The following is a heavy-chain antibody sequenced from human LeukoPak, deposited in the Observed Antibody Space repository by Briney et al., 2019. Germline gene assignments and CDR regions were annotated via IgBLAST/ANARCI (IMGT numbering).Heavy chain of an antibody. V-gene: IGHV1-8*03. Sequence: ASVKVSCKASGYTFTSYDINRVRQATGQGLEWMGWMNPNSGNTGYAQKFQGRVTITRNTSISTAYMELSSLRSEDTAVYYCARAKNGIPFDYWGQGTLVTVSS. CDR2: MNPNSGNT. CDR3: ARAKNGIPFDY. J-gene: IGHJ4*02. CDR1: GYTFTSYD. D-gene: IGHD2-21*01.